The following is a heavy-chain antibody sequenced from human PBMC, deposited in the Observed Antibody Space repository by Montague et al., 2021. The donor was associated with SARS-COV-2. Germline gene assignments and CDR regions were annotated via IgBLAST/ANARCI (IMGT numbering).Heavy chain of an antibody. Sequence: SLRLSCEASGFKFNDYYMSWIRETPGKGLEWVSYMSASTSFTKYXESVKGRFSISRDNARNSVFLQMNNLRVDDTAVYYCARGESARDLEFWGQGTLVTVSS. J-gene: IGHJ4*02. CDR2: MSASTSFT. V-gene: IGHV3-11*05. CDR1: GFKFNDYY. CDR3: ARGESARDLEF. D-gene: IGHD3-10*01.